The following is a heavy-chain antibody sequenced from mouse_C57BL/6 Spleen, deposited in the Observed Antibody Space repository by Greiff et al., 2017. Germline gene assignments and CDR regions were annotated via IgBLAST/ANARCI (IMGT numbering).Heavy chain of an antibody. CDR3: ARYRGYDGAMDY. V-gene: IGHV7-3*01. D-gene: IGHD2-2*01. Sequence: EVQGVESGGGLVQPGGSLSLSCAASGFTFTDYYMSWVRQPPGKALEWLGFIRNKANGYTTEYSASVKGRFTISRDNSQSILYLQMNALRAEDSATYYCARYRGYDGAMDYWGQGTSVTVSS. CDR2: IRNKANGYTT. J-gene: IGHJ4*01. CDR1: GFTFTDYY.